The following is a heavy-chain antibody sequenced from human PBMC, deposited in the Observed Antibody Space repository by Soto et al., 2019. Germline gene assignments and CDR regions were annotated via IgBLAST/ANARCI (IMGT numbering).Heavy chain of an antibody. J-gene: IGHJ4*02. Sequence: EVQLVESGGGLVQPGGSLRLSCAASGFTVSSNYMTWVRQAPGKGLEWVSAIYSGGSTYYAESVKGRLTISRDNSKNKLYRQINSLRAEDTAVYYCARVRPYDYIWGSYRPNDYWGQGTLVTVS. CDR1: GFTVSSNY. V-gene: IGHV3-66*01. CDR2: IYSGGST. CDR3: ARVRPYDYIWGSYRPNDY. D-gene: IGHD3-16*02.